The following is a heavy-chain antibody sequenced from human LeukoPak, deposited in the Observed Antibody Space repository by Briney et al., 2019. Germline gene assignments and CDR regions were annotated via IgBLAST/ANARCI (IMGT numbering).Heavy chain of an antibody. V-gene: IGHV1-2*02. J-gene: IGHJ4*02. Sequence: ASVKVSCKASGYTFTGYYMHWVRQAPGQGLEWMGWINPNSGGTNYAQKFQGRVTMTTDTSISTAYMELSRLRSDDTAVYYCARYYGDYDHFDYWGQGTLVTVSS. CDR1: GYTFTGYY. D-gene: IGHD4-17*01. CDR3: ARYYGDYDHFDY. CDR2: INPNSGGT.